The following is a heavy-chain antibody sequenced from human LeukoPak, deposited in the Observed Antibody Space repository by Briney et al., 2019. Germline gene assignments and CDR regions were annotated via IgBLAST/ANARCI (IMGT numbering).Heavy chain of an antibody. Sequence: GGSLRLSCAASGFTFSSYWMSWVRQAPGKGLEWLANIKQDGSEKYYVDSVKGRFTISRDNPKNSLYLQMNSLRAEDTAVYYCARYSGNYRAFDIWGQGTMVTVFS. CDR2: IKQDGSEK. CDR3: ARYSGNYRAFDI. CDR1: GFTFSSYW. J-gene: IGHJ3*02. V-gene: IGHV3-7*05. D-gene: IGHD1-26*01.